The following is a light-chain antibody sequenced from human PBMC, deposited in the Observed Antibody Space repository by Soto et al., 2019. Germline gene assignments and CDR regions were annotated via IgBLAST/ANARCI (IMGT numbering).Light chain of an antibody. CDR1: QSVSSN. CDR2: GAS. Sequence: EIVMTQSPATLSVSPEERATLSCRASQSVSSNLAWYQQKPGQAPRLLIYGASTRATGIPARFSGSGSGTEFTLTISSLQSEDFAVYYCQQYHNWPTFGQGTKVDI. CDR3: QQYHNWPT. V-gene: IGKV3-15*01. J-gene: IGKJ1*01.